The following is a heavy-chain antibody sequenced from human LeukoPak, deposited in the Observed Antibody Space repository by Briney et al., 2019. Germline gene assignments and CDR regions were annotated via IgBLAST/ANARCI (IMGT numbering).Heavy chain of an antibody. V-gene: IGHV4-39*01. CDR3: ARRPSREPFDY. CDR1: GGSISSYY. CDR2: IYYSGST. Sequence: KPSETLSLTCTVSGGSISSYYWGWIRQPPGKGLEWIGSIYYSGSTYYNPSLKSRVTISVDTSKNQFSLKLSSVTAADTAVYYCARRPSREPFDYWGQGTLVTVSS. D-gene: IGHD2-2*01. J-gene: IGHJ4*02.